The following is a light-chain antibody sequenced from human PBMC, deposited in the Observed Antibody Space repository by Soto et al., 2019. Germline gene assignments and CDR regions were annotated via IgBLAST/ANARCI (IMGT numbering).Light chain of an antibody. CDR1: SSNIGAGYD. CDR3: QSDDSSLSGYV. Sequence: QSVLTQPPSVSGAPGQRVTISCTGSSSNIGAGYDVHWYQQLPGTAPKLLIYGNSNRPSGVPDRFSGSKSGTSASLAITGLQAEYEADYYCQSDDSSLSGYVFGTGTKLTVL. V-gene: IGLV1-40*01. J-gene: IGLJ1*01. CDR2: GNS.